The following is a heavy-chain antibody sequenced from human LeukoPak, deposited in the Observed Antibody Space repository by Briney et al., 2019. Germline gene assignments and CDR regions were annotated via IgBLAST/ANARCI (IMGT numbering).Heavy chain of an antibody. CDR3: ARDLRGYRYGGYPYFYGMDV. CDR1: GFTFSSHD. J-gene: IGHJ6*02. CDR2: IGTTGDT. Sequence: PGGSLRLSCAVSGFTFSSHDLHWVRHAAGKGLEWVSTIGTTGDTFYPDSVKGRFTISRESAKNSLYLQMNSLRAGDTAVYYCARDLRGYRYGGYPYFYGMDVWGQGTTVTVS. D-gene: IGHD5-18*01. V-gene: IGHV3-13*01.